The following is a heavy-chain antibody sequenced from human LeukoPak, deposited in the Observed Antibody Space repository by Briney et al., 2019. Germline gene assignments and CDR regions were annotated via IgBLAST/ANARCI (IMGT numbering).Heavy chain of an antibody. J-gene: IGHJ4*02. V-gene: IGHV5-51*01. Sequence: GESLKISCKGSGYSFTSNWIAWVRQMPGKGLEWMGIIYPDDSDTRYSPSFQGQVTISADKSIATAYLQWSSLKASDTAMYYCVRRTTVTTSGDYWGPGTLVTVSS. CDR3: VRRTTVTTSGDY. CDR2: IYPDDSDT. CDR1: GYSFTSNW. D-gene: IGHD4-17*01.